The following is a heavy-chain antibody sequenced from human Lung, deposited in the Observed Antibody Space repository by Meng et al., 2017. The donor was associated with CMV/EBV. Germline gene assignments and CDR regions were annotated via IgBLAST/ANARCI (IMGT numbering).Heavy chain of an antibody. CDR2: IRYDGNKK. Sequence: GESXKISXAASGFSFSSYGMQWVRQAPGKGLEWVTFIRYDGNKKYYVDSVKGRFTISRDNSKNMLYLQMNSLRAEDTAVYYCAKDDSAYFDFRSGYSTPPDYWGQGTXVTVSS. CDR3: AKDDSAYFDFRSGYSTPPDY. D-gene: IGHD3-3*01. J-gene: IGHJ4*02. V-gene: IGHV3-30*02. CDR1: GFSFSSYG.